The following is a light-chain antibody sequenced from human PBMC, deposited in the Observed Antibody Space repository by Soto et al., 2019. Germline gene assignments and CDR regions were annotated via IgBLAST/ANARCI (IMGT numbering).Light chain of an antibody. CDR1: QSVSSSY. CDR2: GAS. J-gene: IGKJ1*01. V-gene: IGKV3-20*01. Sequence: EIVLTQSPGTLSLSPGERATLSCRASQSVSSSYLAWYQQRPGQAPRLLIYGASNRATGIPDRFSGSGSGTDFTLTISRLEPEYFAVYYCQQYGSSPSWTFGQGTKVEIK. CDR3: QQYGSSPSWT.